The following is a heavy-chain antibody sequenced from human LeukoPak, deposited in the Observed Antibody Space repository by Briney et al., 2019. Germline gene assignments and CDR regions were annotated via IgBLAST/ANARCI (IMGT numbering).Heavy chain of an antibody. CDR2: SGNT. V-gene: IGHV4-30-4*01. CDR1: GASISSGAYH. D-gene: IGHD3-10*01. CDR3: ATYYAGRGGSGY. Sequence: SETLSLTCTVSGASISSGAYHWRWIRQPRGKGLEWIGYSGNTDYNRSLHSGVTISVDTSKNQLSLRLSSVTTADTAVYFCATYYAGRGGSGYWGQGTLVTVSS. J-gene: IGHJ4*02.